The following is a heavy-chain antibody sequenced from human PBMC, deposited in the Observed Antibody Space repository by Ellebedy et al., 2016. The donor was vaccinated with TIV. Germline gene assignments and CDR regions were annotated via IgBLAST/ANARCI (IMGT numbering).Heavy chain of an antibody. CDR1: GGSISSYY. D-gene: IGHD3-22*01. CDR2: IYYSGST. CDR3: ARDTYYYDSSGY. Sequence: MPSETLSLTCTVSGGSISSYYWSWIRQPPGKGLEWIGYIYYSGSTNYNPSLKSRVTISVDTSKNQFSLKLSSVTAADTAVYYCARDTYYYDSSGYWGQGTLVTVSS. J-gene: IGHJ4*02. V-gene: IGHV4-59*01.